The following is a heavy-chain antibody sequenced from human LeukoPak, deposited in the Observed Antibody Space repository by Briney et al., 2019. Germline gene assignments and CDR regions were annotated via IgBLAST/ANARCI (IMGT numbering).Heavy chain of an antibody. CDR3: ATDGYDSVWGSYSRNNNFDY. Sequence: ASVKVSCKASGYTFTSYGISWVRQAPGQGLEWMGWISAYSGSTNYAQKLQGRVTMTTDTYTSTAYMELRSLRSYDTAVYYCATDGYDSVWGSYSRNNNFDYWGQGTLVTVSS. CDR1: GYTFTSYG. V-gene: IGHV1-18*01. CDR2: ISAYSGST. D-gene: IGHD3-16*01. J-gene: IGHJ4*02.